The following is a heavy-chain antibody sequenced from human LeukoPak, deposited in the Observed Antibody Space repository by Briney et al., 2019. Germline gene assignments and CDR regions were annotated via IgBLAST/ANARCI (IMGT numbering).Heavy chain of an antibody. V-gene: IGHV3-7*01. CDR1: GFTFSSYW. J-gene: IGHJ4*02. CDR3: ARDVHGGAFDY. CDR2: INQDGSPQ. D-gene: IGHD4-23*01. Sequence: GGSLRLSCAASGFTFSSYWMNWVRQAPGKGLEWVANINQDGSPQYYVDSVKGRFTFSRDNAMNSLFLQMNSLRAEDTAVYYCARDVHGGAFDYWGQGTLVTVSS.